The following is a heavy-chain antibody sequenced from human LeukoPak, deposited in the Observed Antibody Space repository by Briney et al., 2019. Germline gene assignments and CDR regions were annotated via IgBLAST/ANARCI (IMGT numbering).Heavy chain of an antibody. V-gene: IGHV3-7*01. CDR3: ARIGYSSSSEDY. CDR1: GFTFSNYW. J-gene: IGHJ4*02. Sequence: GGSLRLSCAASGFTFSNYWMSWVRQAPGKGLEWVANINQDGSIKYYVDSLKGRFTTSRDNAKNSVYLQMNSLRAEDTAVYYCARIGYSSSSEDYWGQRTMVTVSS. CDR2: INQDGSIK. D-gene: IGHD6-6*01.